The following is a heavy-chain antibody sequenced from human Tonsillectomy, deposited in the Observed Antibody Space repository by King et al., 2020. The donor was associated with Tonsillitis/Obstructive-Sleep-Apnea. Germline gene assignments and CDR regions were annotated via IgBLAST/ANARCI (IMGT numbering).Heavy chain of an antibody. CDR1: GFTLSSYW. J-gene: IGHJ4*02. D-gene: IGHD3-16*01. V-gene: IGHV3-7*01. CDR3: AREGGHGMGFDY. Sequence: QLVQSGGGLVQPGGSLRLSCAASGFTLSSYWMSWVRQAPGKGLEWVANIKQDGSEKHYVDSVKGRFTISRDNAKNSLYLLLNSLRAEDTAVYYCAREGGHGMGFDYWGQGTLVTDSS. CDR2: IKQDGSEK.